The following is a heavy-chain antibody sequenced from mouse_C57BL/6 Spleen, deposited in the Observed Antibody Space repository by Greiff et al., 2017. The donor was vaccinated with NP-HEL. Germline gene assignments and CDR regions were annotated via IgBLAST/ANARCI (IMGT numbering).Heavy chain of an antibody. Sequence: VQLQQSGPELVKPGASVKISCKASGYAFSSSWMNWVKQRPGKGLEWIGRIYPGDGDTNYNGKFKGKATLTADKSSSTAYMQRSSLTSEDSAVYFCARSLRSYWYFDVWGTGTTVTVSS. CDR1: GYAFSSSW. V-gene: IGHV1-82*01. D-gene: IGHD2-12*01. J-gene: IGHJ1*03. CDR3: ARSLRSYWYFDV. CDR2: IYPGDGDT.